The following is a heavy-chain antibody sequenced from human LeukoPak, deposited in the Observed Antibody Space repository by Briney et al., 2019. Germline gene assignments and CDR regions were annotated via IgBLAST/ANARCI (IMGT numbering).Heavy chain of an antibody. CDR1: GFTFSSYS. D-gene: IGHD3-3*01. V-gene: IGHV3-21*01. CDR2: ISSSSSYI. CDR3: ARDITIFGVVIAD. J-gene: IGHJ4*02. Sequence: PGGSLRLSCAASGFTFSSYSMNWVRQAPGKGLEWVSSISSSSSYIYYADSVKGRFTISRDNAKNSLYLQTNSLRAEDTAVYYCARDITIFGVVIADWGQGTLVTVSS.